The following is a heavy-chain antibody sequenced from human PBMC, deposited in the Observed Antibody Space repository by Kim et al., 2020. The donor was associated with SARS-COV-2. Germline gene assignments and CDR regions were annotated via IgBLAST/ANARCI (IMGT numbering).Heavy chain of an antibody. CDR3: ASAYCGGDCYKLDY. CDR2: ISAYNGNT. V-gene: IGHV1-18*04. J-gene: IGHJ4*02. Sequence: ASVKVSCKASGYTFTSYGISWVRQAPGQGLEWMGWISAYNGNTNYAQKLQGRVTMTTDTSTSTAYMELRSLRSDDTAVYYCASAYCGGDCYKLDYWGQGTLVTVSS. D-gene: IGHD2-21*02. CDR1: GYTFTSYG.